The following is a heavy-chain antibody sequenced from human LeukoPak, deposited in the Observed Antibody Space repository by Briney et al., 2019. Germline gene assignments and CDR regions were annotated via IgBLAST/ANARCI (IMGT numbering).Heavy chain of an antibody. CDR1: GFTSSEYT. V-gene: IGHV3-30-3*01. CDR2: MSNNGSIK. D-gene: IGHD1-26*01. CDR3: ASSGSYRFDY. Sequence: GESLRLSCAASGFTSSEYTIHWVRQAPGKGLEWVAVMSNNGSIKRYANSVKGRFTISRDNAQRSLYLQMNSLRVEDTAVYYCASSGSYRFDYWGQGTLVTVSS. J-gene: IGHJ4*02.